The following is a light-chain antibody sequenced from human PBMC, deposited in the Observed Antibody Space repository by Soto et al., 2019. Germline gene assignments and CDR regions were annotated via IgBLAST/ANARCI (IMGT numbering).Light chain of an antibody. CDR2: GAS. CDR3: QQYGSSPHT. Sequence: EIVLTQSPGTLSLSPGERATLSCRASQSVSSSYLAWYQQKPGQAPRLLIYGASSRATGIPDRFSGSGSGTDFTLTISRLEHEEFAVYYCQQYGSSPHTFGGGTKVEIK. J-gene: IGKJ4*01. CDR1: QSVSSSY. V-gene: IGKV3-20*01.